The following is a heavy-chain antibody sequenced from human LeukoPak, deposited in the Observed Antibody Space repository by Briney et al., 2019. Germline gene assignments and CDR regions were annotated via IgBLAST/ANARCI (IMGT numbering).Heavy chain of an antibody. CDR2: IYSGGST. V-gene: IGHV3-66*01. CDR3: ARVVPAAYSNWFDP. D-gene: IGHD2-2*01. J-gene: IGHJ5*02. Sequence: GGSLRLSCAASGFTVSSNYMSWVRQAPGKGLEWVSVIYSGGSTYYADSVKGRFTISRDNSKNTLYLQMNSLRAEDTAVYYCARVVPAAYSNWFDPWGQGTLVTVSS. CDR1: GFTVSSNY.